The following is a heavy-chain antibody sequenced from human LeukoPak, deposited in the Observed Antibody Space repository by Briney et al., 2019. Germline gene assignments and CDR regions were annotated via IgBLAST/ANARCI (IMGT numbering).Heavy chain of an antibody. CDR1: GYTFTSYG. CDR2: ISAYNGNT. Sequence: ASVKVSCKASGYTFTSYGISWVRRAPGQGLEWMGWISAYNGNTNYAQRLQGRVTMTTDTSTSTAYMELRSLRSDDTAVYYCARDQSSHYYYGMDVWGQGTTVTVSS. D-gene: IGHD3/OR15-3a*01. V-gene: IGHV1-18*01. J-gene: IGHJ6*02. CDR3: ARDQSSHYYYGMDV.